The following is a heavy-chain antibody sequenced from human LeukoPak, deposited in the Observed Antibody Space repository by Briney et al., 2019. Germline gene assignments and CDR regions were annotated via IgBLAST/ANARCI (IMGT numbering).Heavy chain of an antibody. Sequence: NPSETLSLTCTVSGGGSISSYYWSWIRQPAGKGLEWIGRIYSSGSTNYNPSLKSRVTMSVDTSKNQFSLKLRSVTAADTALYYCARASDNYYGSGSYVFDYWGQGTLVTVSS. J-gene: IGHJ4*02. CDR1: GGGSISSYY. CDR3: ARASDNYYGSGSYVFDY. D-gene: IGHD3-10*01. CDR2: IYSSGST. V-gene: IGHV4-4*07.